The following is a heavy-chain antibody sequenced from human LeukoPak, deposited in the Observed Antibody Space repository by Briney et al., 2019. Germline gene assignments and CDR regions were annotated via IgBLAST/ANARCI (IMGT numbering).Heavy chain of an antibody. CDR2: INRNNGGT. CDR1: GFNLISYY. Sequence: ASVKVSCKTSGFNLISYYIHWVRQAPGQGLEWMGWINRNNGGTNYAEEFQGRVTMTRDTSISTAYMELSSLRSEDTAVYYCARSCSGGSCPARGTWFDPWGQGTLVTVSS. D-gene: IGHD2-15*01. V-gene: IGHV1-2*02. CDR3: ARSCSGGSCPARGTWFDP. J-gene: IGHJ5*02.